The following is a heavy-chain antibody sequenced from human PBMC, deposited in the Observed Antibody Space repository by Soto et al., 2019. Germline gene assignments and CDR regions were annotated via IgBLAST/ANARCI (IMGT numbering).Heavy chain of an antibody. CDR3: SSPSRASCSGGSCYDY. D-gene: IGHD2-15*01. CDR2: IRSKANNYAT. CDR1: GFTFSGSA. V-gene: IGHV3-73*01. Sequence: GGSLRLSCAASGFTFSGSAVHWVRQASGKGLEWVGRIRSKANNYATTYGAPVKGRFTISRDDSKNTAYLQMNSLKTEDTAVYFCSSPSRASCSGGSCYDYWGQGTLVTLSS. J-gene: IGHJ4*02.